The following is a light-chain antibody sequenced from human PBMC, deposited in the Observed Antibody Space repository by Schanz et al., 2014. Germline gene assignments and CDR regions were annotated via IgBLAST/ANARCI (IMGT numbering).Light chain of an antibody. V-gene: IGKV3-15*01. CDR2: GAS. Sequence: EIVLTQSPATLSVSPGERATLSCRASQSVSSNLAWYQQKPGQAPRLLIYGASTRATGIPARFSGSGSGTEFTLTISSLQSEDFAVYYCQRGHTFGQGTKLEIK. CDR1: QSVSSN. CDR3: QRGHT. J-gene: IGKJ2*01.